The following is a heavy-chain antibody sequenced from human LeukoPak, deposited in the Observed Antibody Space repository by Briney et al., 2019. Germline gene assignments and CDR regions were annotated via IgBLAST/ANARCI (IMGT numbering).Heavy chain of an antibody. V-gene: IGHV4-30-4*01. CDR2: IYYSGST. CDR3: AREGRQPHYYYGMDV. Sequence: SQTLSLTCIVSGGSISSGDYYWSWIRQPPGKGLEWIGYIYYSGSTYYNPSLKSRVTISVDTSKNQFSLKLSSVTAADTAVYYCAREGRQPHYYYGMDVWGQGTTVTVSS. J-gene: IGHJ6*02. D-gene: IGHD2-2*01. CDR1: GGSISSGDYY.